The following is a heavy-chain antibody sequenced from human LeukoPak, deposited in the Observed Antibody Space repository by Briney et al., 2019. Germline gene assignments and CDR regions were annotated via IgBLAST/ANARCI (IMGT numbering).Heavy chain of an antibody. D-gene: IGHD2-2*01. CDR1: GSTFSSYW. V-gene: IGHV3-7*01. CDR3: AKQDIVVVPATNGVDY. Sequence: GGSLRLSCAASGSTFSSYWMSWVRQAPGKGLEWVANIKLDGSEKYYVDSVKGRFTISRDNAKNSLYLQMNSLRAEDTAVYYCAKQDIVVVPATNGVDYWGQGTLVTVSS. CDR2: IKLDGSEK. J-gene: IGHJ4*02.